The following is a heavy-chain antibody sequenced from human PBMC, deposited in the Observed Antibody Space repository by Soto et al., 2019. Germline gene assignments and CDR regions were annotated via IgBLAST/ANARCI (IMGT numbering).Heavy chain of an antibody. D-gene: IGHD2-2*01. Sequence: SVKVSCKASGGTFSSYAISWVRQAPGQGLEWMGGIIPIFGTANYAQKFQGRVTITADESTSTAYMELSSLRSVDTATYYCAHIRIVCPFDYWGQGTLVTVSS. J-gene: IGHJ4*02. CDR2: IIPIFGTA. V-gene: IGHV1-69*13. CDR1: GGTFSSYA. CDR3: AHIRIVCPFDY.